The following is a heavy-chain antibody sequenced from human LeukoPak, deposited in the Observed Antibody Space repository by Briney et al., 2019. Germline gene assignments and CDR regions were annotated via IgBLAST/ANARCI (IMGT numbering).Heavy chain of an antibody. D-gene: IGHD4-17*01. CDR2: IYYSGST. CDR3: AREVDYGDYLDAFDI. CDR1: GGSVSSGSYY. Sequence: SETLSLPCTVSGGSVSSGSYYWSWIRQPPGKGLEWIGYIYYSGSTNYNPSLNSRVTISVDTSKNQFSLKLSSVTAADTAVYYCAREVDYGDYLDAFDIWGQGTMVTVSS. J-gene: IGHJ3*02. V-gene: IGHV4-61*01.